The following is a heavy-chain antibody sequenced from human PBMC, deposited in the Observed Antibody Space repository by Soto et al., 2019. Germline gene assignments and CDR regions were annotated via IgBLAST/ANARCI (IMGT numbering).Heavy chain of an antibody. D-gene: IGHD2-15*01. J-gene: IGHJ6*03. CDR2: ISAYNGNT. CDR3: ARGNCSGGSCYPRPYYMDV. CDR1: GYTFTSYG. Sequence: GASVKVSCKASGYTFTSYGISWVRQAPGQGLEWMGWISAYNGNTNYAQKLQGRVTMTTDTSTSTAYMELSSLRSDDTAVYYCARGNCSGGSCYPRPYYMDVWGKGTTVTVSS. V-gene: IGHV1-18*01.